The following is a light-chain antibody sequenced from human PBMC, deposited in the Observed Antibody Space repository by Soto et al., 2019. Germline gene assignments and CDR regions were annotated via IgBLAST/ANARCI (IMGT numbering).Light chain of an antibody. Sequence: EIVMTQSPATLSESPGERATLSCRASQSVSSSLAWYQQKPGQAPRLLIYGASTRATGIPARFSGSGSGTEFTLTISSLQSEDFAVYYCQQYNNWPGTFGQGTKVEIK. J-gene: IGKJ1*01. CDR3: QQYNNWPGT. CDR1: QSVSSS. CDR2: GAS. V-gene: IGKV3-15*01.